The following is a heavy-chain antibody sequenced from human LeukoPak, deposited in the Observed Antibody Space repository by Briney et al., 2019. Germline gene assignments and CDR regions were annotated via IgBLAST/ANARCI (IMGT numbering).Heavy chain of an antibody. CDR1: GYSFTTYG. Sequence: EASVKLSCKASGYSFTTYGISWVRQAPGQGLEWMGIINPSGGSTSYAQKFQGRVTMTRDTSTSTAYMELSSLRSEDTAVYYCARVAGERWLREDAFDIWGQGTMVTVSS. CDR2: INPSGGST. CDR3: ARVAGERWLREDAFDI. J-gene: IGHJ3*02. V-gene: IGHV1-46*01. D-gene: IGHD5-12*01.